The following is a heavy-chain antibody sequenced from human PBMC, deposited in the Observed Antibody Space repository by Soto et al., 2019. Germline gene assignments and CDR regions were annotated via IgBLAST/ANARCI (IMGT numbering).Heavy chain of an antibody. CDR1: GYTFTSYD. J-gene: IGHJ5*02. D-gene: IGHD6-6*01. V-gene: IGHV1-8*01. CDR3: ARGRRNRTPDSSSENWFDP. CDR2: MNPNSGNT. Sequence: ASVKVSCKASGYTFTSYDINWVRQATGQGLEWMGWMNPNSGNTGYAQKFQGRVTMTRNTSISTAYMELSSLRSEDTAVYFCARGRRNRTPDSSSENWFDPWGQGTLVTVSS.